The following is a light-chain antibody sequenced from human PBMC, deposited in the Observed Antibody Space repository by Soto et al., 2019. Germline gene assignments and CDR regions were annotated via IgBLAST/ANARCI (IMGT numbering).Light chain of an antibody. V-gene: IGLV1-40*01. CDR2: GNS. CDR3: KSYDSSLSGPYV. Sequence: QSVLTQPPSVSGAPGQRVTISCTGSSSNIGAGYDVHWYQQLPGTAPKLLIYGNSNRPSGVPDRFSGSKSGTSAPLAITGLKAEDEADYYRKSYDSSLSGPYVFGTGTKVTVL. J-gene: IGLJ1*01. CDR1: SSNIGAGYD.